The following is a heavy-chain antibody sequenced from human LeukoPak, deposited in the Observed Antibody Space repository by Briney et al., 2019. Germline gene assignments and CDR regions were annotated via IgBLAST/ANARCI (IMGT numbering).Heavy chain of an antibody. D-gene: IGHD1-14*01. CDR2: INHSGST. CDR3: ARGGKTAIVGRPNWFDP. CDR1: GGSFSGYY. J-gene: IGHJ5*02. Sequence: PSETLSLTCAVYGGSFSGYYWSWIRQPPGKGLEWIGEINHSGSTNYNPSLKSRVTISVDTSKNQFSLKLSSVTAADTAVYYCARGGKTAIVGRPNWFDPWGQGTLVTVSS. V-gene: IGHV4-34*01.